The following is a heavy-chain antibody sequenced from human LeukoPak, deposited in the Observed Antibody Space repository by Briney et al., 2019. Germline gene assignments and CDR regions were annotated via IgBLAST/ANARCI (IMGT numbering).Heavy chain of an antibody. D-gene: IGHD6-13*01. J-gene: IGHJ4*02. CDR2: ISRGGRTV. CDR3: ARDQPAAAGTSAY. CDR1: GFTFSNYE. Sequence: PGGSLRLSCAASGFTFSNYEMNWVRQAPGKGLDWVAYISRGGRTVDYADSVKGRFTISRDSAKNALYLQMNSLRAEDTAVYYCARDQPAAAGTSAYWGQGTLVTVSS. V-gene: IGHV3-48*03.